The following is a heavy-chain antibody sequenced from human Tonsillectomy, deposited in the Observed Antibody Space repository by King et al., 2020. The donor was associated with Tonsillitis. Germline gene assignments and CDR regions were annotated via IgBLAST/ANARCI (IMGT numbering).Heavy chain of an antibody. CDR2: ISSSSRYI. J-gene: IGHJ3*02. D-gene: IGHD3-22*01. Sequence: VQLVESGGGLVKPGGSLRLSCAASRFTFSSYSMNWVRQAPGKGLEWVSSISSSSRYIYYADSVKGRFTISRDNAKNSLYLQMNSLRAEDTAVYYCARDATYYYDSSGYYALDAFDIWGQGTLVTVSS. CDR3: ARDATYYYDSSGYYALDAFDI. V-gene: IGHV3-21*01. CDR1: RFTFSSYS.